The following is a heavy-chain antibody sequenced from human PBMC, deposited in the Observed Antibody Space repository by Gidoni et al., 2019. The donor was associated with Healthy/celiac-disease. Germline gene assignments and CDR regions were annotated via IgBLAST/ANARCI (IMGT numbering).Heavy chain of an antibody. CDR3: ARVKYYYDSSGYYYGASGRYRSYFDY. D-gene: IGHD3-22*01. Sequence: QVQLQQWGAGLLKPSETLSLTCAVYGGSFSGYYWSWIRQPPGKGLEWIGEINHSGSTNYNPSLKSRVTISVDTSKNQFSLKLSSVTAADTAVYYCARVKYYYDSSGYYYGASGRYRSYFDYWGQGTLVTVSS. CDR2: INHSGST. J-gene: IGHJ4*02. V-gene: IGHV4-34*01. CDR1: GGSFSGYY.